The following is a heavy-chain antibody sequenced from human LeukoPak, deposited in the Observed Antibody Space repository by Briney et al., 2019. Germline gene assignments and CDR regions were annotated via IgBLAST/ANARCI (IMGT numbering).Heavy chain of an antibody. V-gene: IGHV3-30*02. CDR2: IRYDGSNK. Sequence: GGSLRLSCAASGFTFSSYGMHWVRQAPGKGLEWVAFIRYDGSNKYYADSVKGRFTISRDNSKNTLYLQMNSLRAEDTAVYYCAKVGTGITMVRGVIDYWGQGTLVTVSS. CDR3: AKVGTGITMVRGVIDY. J-gene: IGHJ4*02. CDR1: GFTFSSYG. D-gene: IGHD3-10*01.